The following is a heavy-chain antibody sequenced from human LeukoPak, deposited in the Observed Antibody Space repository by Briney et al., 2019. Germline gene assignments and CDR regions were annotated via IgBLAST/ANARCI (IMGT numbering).Heavy chain of an antibody. D-gene: IGHD3-10*01. Sequence: GGSLRLSCAASGFDLSTYLMHWVRQAPGKGLEWVAVISYDGSNKYYADSVKGRFTISRDTSKNTLFLQMDSLRAEDTAVYYCAKGRHYYGSGYDAFDIWGQGTMVTVSS. V-gene: IGHV3-30*18. CDR3: AKGRHYYGSGYDAFDI. J-gene: IGHJ3*02. CDR1: GFDLSTYL. CDR2: ISYDGSNK.